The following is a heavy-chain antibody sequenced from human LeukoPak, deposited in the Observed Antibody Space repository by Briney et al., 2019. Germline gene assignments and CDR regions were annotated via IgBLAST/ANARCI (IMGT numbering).Heavy chain of an antibody. D-gene: IGHD2-8*01. CDR2: ISDDGHHN. J-gene: IGHJ4*02. CDR1: GFTFSTYA. V-gene: IGHV3-30*04. CDR3: ARVYLERLTAGYFDL. Sequence: GGSLRLSCAASGFTFSTYAMNWVRQARGKGLEWVAVISDDGHHNYYADSVKGRFTISRDNSKSTLYLQMNSLRDDDSAAYFCARVYLERLTAGYFDLWGQGTQVTVSP.